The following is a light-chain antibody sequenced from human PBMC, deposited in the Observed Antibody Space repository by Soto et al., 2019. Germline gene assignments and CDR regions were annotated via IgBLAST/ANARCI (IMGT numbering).Light chain of an antibody. J-gene: IGKJ2*02. CDR1: QSVSSSY. CDR3: QQYGSPLPGT. V-gene: IGKV3-20*01. Sequence: EIVLTQSPGTLSLSPGERATLSCRASQSVSSSYLAWYQQKPGQAPRLLIYGASSRATGIPDRFSGSGSGTDFTLTISRLEPEDFAVYYCQQYGSPLPGTFGQGTKLEIK. CDR2: GAS.